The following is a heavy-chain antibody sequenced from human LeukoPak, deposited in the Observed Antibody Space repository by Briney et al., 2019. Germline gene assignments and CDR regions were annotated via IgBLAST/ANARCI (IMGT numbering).Heavy chain of an antibody. Sequence: GGSLRLSCAASGFTFSSYAMSWVRQAPGKGLEWVSHFSSSGTTTYYADPVKGRFTISRDNSRNTMYLQMNSLRAEDTAVYYCAKRGYKGDHYFDYWGQGALVTVSS. CDR3: AKRGYKGDHYFDY. CDR2: FSSSGTTT. CDR1: GFTFSSYA. J-gene: IGHJ4*02. D-gene: IGHD1-14*01. V-gene: IGHV3-23*01.